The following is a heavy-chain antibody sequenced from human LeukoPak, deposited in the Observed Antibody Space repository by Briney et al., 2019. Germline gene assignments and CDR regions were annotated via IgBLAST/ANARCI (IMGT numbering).Heavy chain of an antibody. CDR2: IYYSGST. D-gene: IGHD1-7*01. V-gene: IGHV4-59*01. J-gene: IGHJ3*02. CDR1: GGSISSYY. CDR3: ASRPYNWNYVDALDI. Sequence: PSETLSLTCTVSGGSISSYYWSWIRQPPGKGLEWIGYIYYSGSTNYNPSLKSRVTISVDTSKNQFSLKLSSVIAADTAVYYCASRPYNWNYVDALDIWGQGTMVTVSS.